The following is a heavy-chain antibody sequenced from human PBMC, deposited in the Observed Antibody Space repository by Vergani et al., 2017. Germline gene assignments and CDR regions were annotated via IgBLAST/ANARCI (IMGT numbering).Heavy chain of an antibody. D-gene: IGHD2-2*01. J-gene: IGHJ6*02. CDR1: GYSFTSYW. CDR3: ARQLYADCSSTSYYADYYYGMDV. Sequence: EVQLVPSGAEVKTPGESLRISCKGSGYSFTSYWISWVRQMPGKGLAGMGRINPSDSYTNYSPSFQGYVTISANKSISTAYLQWSSLKASDTAMYYCARQLYADCSSTSYYADYYYGMDVWGQGTTVTVSS. V-gene: IGHV5-10-1*01. CDR2: INPSDSYT.